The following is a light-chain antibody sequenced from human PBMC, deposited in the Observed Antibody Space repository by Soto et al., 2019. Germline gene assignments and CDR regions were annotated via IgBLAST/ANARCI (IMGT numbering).Light chain of an antibody. Sequence: ESVLTQSPGPLSLSPGEGATLSCRSSQSVSSSYLAWCLQKPGQAPRLLIYGASSRATGIPDRFIGSGSGADFTLTISRLEPEDFAAYYCQQYGSSPPTFGQGTKVDIK. CDR1: QSVSSSY. J-gene: IGKJ1*01. V-gene: IGKV3-20*01. CDR2: GAS. CDR3: QQYGSSPPT.